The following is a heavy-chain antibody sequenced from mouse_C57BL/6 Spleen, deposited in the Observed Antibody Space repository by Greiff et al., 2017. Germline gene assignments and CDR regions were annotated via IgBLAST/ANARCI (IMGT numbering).Heavy chain of an antibody. V-gene: IGHV14-1*01. J-gene: IGHJ3*01. CDR2: IDPEDGDT. CDR1: GFNIKDYY. Sequence: VQLQQSGAELVRPGASVKLSCTASGFNIKDYYMPWVKQRPEQGLEWIGRIDPEDGDTEYAPKFQGKTTMTADTASNTAYLQLSSLTSDDTAVYYCTAIYYGYDVAYWGQGTLVTVSA. D-gene: IGHD2-2*01. CDR3: TAIYYGYDVAY.